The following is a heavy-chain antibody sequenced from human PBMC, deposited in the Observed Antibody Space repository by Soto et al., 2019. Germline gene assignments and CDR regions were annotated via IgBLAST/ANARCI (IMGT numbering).Heavy chain of an antibody. CDR2: MNPNSGNT. Sequence: ASVKVSCKASGYTFTSYDINWVRQATGQGLEWMGWMNPNSGNTGYAQKFQGRVTMTMNTSISTAYMELSSLRSEDTAVYYCARGRIVTTYMSYWGQGTLVTVSS. CDR3: ARGRIVTTYMSY. V-gene: IGHV1-8*01. D-gene: IGHD4-4*01. J-gene: IGHJ4*02. CDR1: GYTFTSYD.